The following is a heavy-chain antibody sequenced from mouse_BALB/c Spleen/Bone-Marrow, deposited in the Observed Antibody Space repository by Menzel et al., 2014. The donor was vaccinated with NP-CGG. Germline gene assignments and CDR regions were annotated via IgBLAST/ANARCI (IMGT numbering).Heavy chain of an antibody. CDR1: GYTFTSYW. CDR2: INPSTGYT. J-gene: IGHJ4*01. Sequence: QVQLQQSGAELAKPGAPVKMSCKASGYTFTSYWMHWVKQRPGQGLEWIGYINPSTGYTDYNQKFNDKATLTADKSSSTAYMQLSSLTSKDSAVYYCARGNPLYAMDYRGQGTSVTVSS. CDR3: ARGNPLYAMDY. V-gene: IGHV1-7*01. D-gene: IGHD2-1*01.